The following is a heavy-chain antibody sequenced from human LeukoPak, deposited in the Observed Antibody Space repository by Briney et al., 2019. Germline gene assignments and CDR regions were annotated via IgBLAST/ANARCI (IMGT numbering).Heavy chain of an antibody. CDR2: IYYSGST. CDR3: ATFPTLRLGELSLYRRIPY. CDR1: GGSISSSSYY. Sequence: PSETPSLTCTVSGGSISSSSYYWGWIRQPPGKGLEWIGSIYYSGSTYYNPSLKSRVTISVDTSKNQFSLKLSPGTAADTAVYYCATFPTLRLGELSLYRRIPYWGHGTLGTVSS. V-gene: IGHV4-39*05. D-gene: IGHD3-16*02. J-gene: IGHJ4*03.